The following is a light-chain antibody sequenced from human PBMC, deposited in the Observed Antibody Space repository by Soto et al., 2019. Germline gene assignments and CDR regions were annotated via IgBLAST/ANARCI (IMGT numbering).Light chain of an antibody. J-gene: IGLJ3*02. CDR1: SSNIGAGYG. Sequence: QSVLAQPPSVSGAPGQRGTISCTGSSSNIGAGYGVHWYQQLPGTAPKLLIYGNSNRPSGVPDRFSGSKSGTSASLAITGLQAEDEADYHCQSYDSSLSGWVFGGGTKLTVL. CDR2: GNS. V-gene: IGLV1-40*01. CDR3: QSYDSSLSGWV.